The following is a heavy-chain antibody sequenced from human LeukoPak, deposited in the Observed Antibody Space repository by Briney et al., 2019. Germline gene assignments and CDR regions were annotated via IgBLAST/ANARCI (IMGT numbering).Heavy chain of an antibody. CDR2: IYTSGST. V-gene: IGHV4-4*07. CDR3: VKRGIRELHYFEF. J-gene: IGHJ4*02. Sequence: SETLSLTCTVSGGSISSYYWSWIRQPAGKGLEWIGRIYTSGSTNYNPSLKSRVTMSVDTSKNQFSLKLSSVTAADTAVYHCVKRGIRELHYFEFWAQGTLVTVSS. D-gene: IGHD3-10*01. CDR1: GGSISSYY.